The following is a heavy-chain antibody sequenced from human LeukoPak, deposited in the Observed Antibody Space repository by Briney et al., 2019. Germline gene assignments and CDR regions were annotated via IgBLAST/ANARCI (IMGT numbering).Heavy chain of an antibody. V-gene: IGHV3-7*01. CDR3: ARDYGLNCYGTSCAGAFDI. Sequence: PGGSLRLSCAASGFTFSNYWMSWVRRAPGKGLEWVAYIKQDGSEKFYVDSVKGRFTISRDNTQHSLYLQMYSLSVEDTAVYYCARDYGLNCYGTSCAGAFDIWGQGTMVTVSS. CDR1: GFTFSNYW. CDR2: IKQDGSEK. D-gene: IGHD2/OR15-2a*01. J-gene: IGHJ3*02.